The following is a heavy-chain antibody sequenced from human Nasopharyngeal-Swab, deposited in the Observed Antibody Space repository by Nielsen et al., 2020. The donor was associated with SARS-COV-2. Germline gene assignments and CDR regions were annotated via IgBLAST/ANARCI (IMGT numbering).Heavy chain of an antibody. Sequence: WIRQPPGKGLEWIGEINYSGNTNYSPTLKSRVLMSVDTSKNQFSLKVSSVTAADTAVYFCARGVRVTTGYYCGSDVWGQGTAVTVSS. V-gene: IGHV4-34*01. J-gene: IGHJ6*02. D-gene: IGHD4-17*01. CDR2: INYSGNT. CDR3: ARGVRVTTGYYCGSDV.